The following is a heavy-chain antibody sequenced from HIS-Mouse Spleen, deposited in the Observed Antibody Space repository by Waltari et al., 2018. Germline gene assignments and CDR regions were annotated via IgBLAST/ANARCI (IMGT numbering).Heavy chain of an antibody. D-gene: IGHD5-12*01. Sequence: LQLQESGPGLVMPSEPLSLTCTVSGGSISSSSYYWGWIRQPPGKGLGWIGSIYYSGSTYYNPSLKSRVTISVDTSKNQFSLKLSSVTAADTAVYYCARDGYSGYGHDAFDIWGQGTMVTVSS. CDR1: GGSISSSSYY. V-gene: IGHV4-39*07. CDR2: IYYSGST. CDR3: ARDGYSGYGHDAFDI. J-gene: IGHJ3*02.